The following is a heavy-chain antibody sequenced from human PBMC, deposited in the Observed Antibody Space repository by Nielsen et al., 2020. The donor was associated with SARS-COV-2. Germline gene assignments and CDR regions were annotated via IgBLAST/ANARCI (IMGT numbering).Heavy chain of an antibody. V-gene: IGHV3-21*01. Sequence: GGSLRLSCAASGFRFTSYTMNWVRQAPGKGLEWVASITMSGAYMYYADSVRGRFTVSRDNAENSLYLQMNSLRIEDTAVYYCARGRATVIRGDAFDVWGQGTMVTVSS. CDR2: ITMSGAYM. CDR1: GFRFTSYT. D-gene: IGHD4-17*01. J-gene: IGHJ3*01. CDR3: ARGRATVIRGDAFDV.